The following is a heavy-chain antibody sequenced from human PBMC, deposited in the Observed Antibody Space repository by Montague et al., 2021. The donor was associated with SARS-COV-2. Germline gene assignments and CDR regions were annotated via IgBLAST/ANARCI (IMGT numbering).Heavy chain of an antibody. CDR3: ARDHFPDILTGYYLY. Sequence: SLRLSCAASGFTFSSYSMNWVRQAPGKGLEWVSSISSSSSYIYYTDSVKGRFTISRDNAKNSLYLQMNSLRAEDTAVYYCARDHFPDILTGYYLYWGQGTLVTVSP. D-gene: IGHD3-9*01. V-gene: IGHV3-21*01. J-gene: IGHJ4*02. CDR2: ISSSSSYI. CDR1: GFTFSSYS.